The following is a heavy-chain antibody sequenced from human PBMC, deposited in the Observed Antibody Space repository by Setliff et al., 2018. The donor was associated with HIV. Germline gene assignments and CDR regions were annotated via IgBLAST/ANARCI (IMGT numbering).Heavy chain of an antibody. CDR2: ISGHSDSR. J-gene: IGHJ4*02. CDR3: ARGWELNV. Sequence: ASVKVSCKASGYTFTIYGITWVRQAPGQGLEWMGWISGHSDSRKYGQKFDGRVTLTMDASTSTAYMELMKLTPDDTAVYYCARGWELNVWGQGTPVTVSS. D-gene: IGHD1-26*01. V-gene: IGHV1-18*01. CDR1: GYTFTIYG.